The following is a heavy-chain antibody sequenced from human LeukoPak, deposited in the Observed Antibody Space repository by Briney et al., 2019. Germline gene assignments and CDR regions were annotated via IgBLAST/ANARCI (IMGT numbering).Heavy chain of an antibody. Sequence: GGSLRLSCAASGFTFSSYAMSWVRQAPGKGLEWVSAIVSSGGTTYYADSVKGRFTISRDNSKNTLYLQMNSLRAEDTAVYYCAKHFCTGLDCSLFDSWGQGTLVTVSS. CDR3: AKHFCTGLDCSLFDS. J-gene: IGHJ4*02. D-gene: IGHD3/OR15-3a*01. CDR1: GFTFSSYA. V-gene: IGHV3-23*01. CDR2: IVSSGGTT.